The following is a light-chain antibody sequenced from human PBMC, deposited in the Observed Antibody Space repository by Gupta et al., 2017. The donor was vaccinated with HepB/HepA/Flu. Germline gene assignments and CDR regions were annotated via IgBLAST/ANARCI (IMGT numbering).Light chain of an antibody. CDR2: QDS. J-gene: IGLJ2*01. Sequence: SSELTQPPSLSVSPGQTASITCSGDTLGDKYACWYQQKPGQSPVLVIYQDSKRPSGIPERFSGSNSGNTATLTIGGTQAMDEADYYCQAWDSSTHVVFGGGTKLTVL. CDR3: QAWDSSTHVV. CDR1: TLGDKY. V-gene: IGLV3-1*01.